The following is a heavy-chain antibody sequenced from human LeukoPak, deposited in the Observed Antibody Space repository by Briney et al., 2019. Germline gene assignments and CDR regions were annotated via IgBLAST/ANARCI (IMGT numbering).Heavy chain of an antibody. V-gene: IGHV3-21*01. CDR1: SITFNNFV. Sequence: GGSLRLSCEGSSITFNNFVMGWVRQPSEKGLEWVSSISTSSAYIFYADSLKGRFTISRDNAKTSLYLQMNSLRAEDTAVYYCVRGKKPGWDMSYFDYWGQGILVTVSS. CDR3: VRGKKPGWDMSYFDY. D-gene: IGHD1-26*01. J-gene: IGHJ4*02. CDR2: ISTSSAYI.